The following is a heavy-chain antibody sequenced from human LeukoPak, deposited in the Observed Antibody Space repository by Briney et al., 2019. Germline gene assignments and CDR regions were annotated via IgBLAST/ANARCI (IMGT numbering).Heavy chain of an antibody. V-gene: IGHV4-34*01. Sequence: PSETLSLTCAVYGGSFSGYYWSWIRQPPGKGLEWIGEINHSGSTNYNPSLKSRVTISVDTSKIQFSLKLSSVTAADTAVYYCARGLGLRSGLDYWGQGTLVTVSS. CDR2: INHSGST. CDR3: ARGLGLRSGLDY. CDR1: GGSFSGYY. J-gene: IGHJ4*02. D-gene: IGHD6-19*01.